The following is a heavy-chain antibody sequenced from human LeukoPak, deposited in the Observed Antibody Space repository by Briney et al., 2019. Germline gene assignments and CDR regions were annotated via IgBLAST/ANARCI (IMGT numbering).Heavy chain of an antibody. CDR2: INHSGST. CDR3: ARHGRRFLGPGNYYYMDV. J-gene: IGHJ6*03. V-gene: IGHV4-34*01. Sequence: PSETLSLTCAVYGGSFSGYYWSWIRQPPGKGLEWIGEINHSGSTNYNPSLKSRVTISVDTSKNQFSLKLSSVTAADTAVYYCARHGRRFLGPGNYYYMDVWGKGTTVTVSS. D-gene: IGHD3-3*01. CDR1: GGSFSGYY.